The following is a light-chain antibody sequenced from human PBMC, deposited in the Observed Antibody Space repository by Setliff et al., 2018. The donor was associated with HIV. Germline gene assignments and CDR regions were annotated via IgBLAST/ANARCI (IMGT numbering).Light chain of an antibody. CDR2: GDV. CDR3: SSYAITNTLP. V-gene: IGLV1-40*01. Sequence: QSVLTRPPSVSGAPGQRVTISCTGTSSNIGGGYDVHWYQQFPGTAPKLLSYGDVNRPSGVPDRFSGSKSGTSASLAITGLQAEDEADYYCSSYAITNTLPFGTGTKVTVL. CDR1: SSNIGGGYD. J-gene: IGLJ1*01.